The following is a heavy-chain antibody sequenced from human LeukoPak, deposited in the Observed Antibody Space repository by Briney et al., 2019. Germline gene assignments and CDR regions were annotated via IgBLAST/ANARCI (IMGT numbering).Heavy chain of an antibody. CDR3: ATQGYSSSWARGGGFYYYYYMDL. V-gene: IGHV4-59*01. Sequence: PSETLSLTCTVSGGSISSYYWSWIRQPPGKGLEWIGYIYCSGSTNYNPSLKSRVTISVDTSKNQFSLKLSSVTAADTAVYYCATQGYSSSWARGGGFYYYYYMDLWGKGTTVTISS. J-gene: IGHJ6*03. CDR1: GGSISSYY. D-gene: IGHD6-13*01. CDR2: IYCSGST.